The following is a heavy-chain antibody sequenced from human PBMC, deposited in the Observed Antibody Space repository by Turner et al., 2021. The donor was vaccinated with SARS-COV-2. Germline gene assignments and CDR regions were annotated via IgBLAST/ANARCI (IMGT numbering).Heavy chain of an antibody. D-gene: IGHD3-10*01. Sequence: QLQLQESGPGLVKPSATLSLTCTVSGGYISSSNYYWGWIRQPPGKGLEWIGSIYYSGSTYYNPSLKSRVTISVDTSKNQFSLKLSSVTAADTAVYYCARLLNPGSYYYYYYGMDVWGQGTTVTVSS. CDR2: IYYSGST. V-gene: IGHV4-39*01. CDR3: ARLLNPGSYYYYYYGMDV. J-gene: IGHJ6*02. CDR1: GGYISSSNYY.